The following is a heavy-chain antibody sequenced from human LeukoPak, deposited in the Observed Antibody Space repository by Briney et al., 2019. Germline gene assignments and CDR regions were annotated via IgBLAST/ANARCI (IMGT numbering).Heavy chain of an antibody. CDR1: GFTVSSNY. D-gene: IGHD4-17*01. Sequence: GGSLRLSCAASGFTVSSNYMSWVRQAPGKGLEWVAVISYDGSNKYYADSVKGRFTISRDNSKNTLYLQMNSLRAEDTAVYYCARKYGDYVDDAFDIWGQGTMVTVSS. V-gene: IGHV3-30*03. J-gene: IGHJ3*02. CDR2: ISYDGSNK. CDR3: ARKYGDYVDDAFDI.